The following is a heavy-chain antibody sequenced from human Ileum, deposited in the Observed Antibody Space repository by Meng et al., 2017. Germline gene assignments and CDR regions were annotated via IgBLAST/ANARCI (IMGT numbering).Heavy chain of an antibody. CDR3: ATNKNKKIDY. Sequence: HPKESGPGRVGPSGTLSLPFVVSGDSISSSNWWNWVRQPPGKGLEWIGEIFHTGSTNYNPSLKSRVTISADKSKNQFSLNLSSVTAADTAVYYCATNKNKKIDYWGQGTLVTVSS. CDR1: GDSISSSNW. D-gene: IGHD2/OR15-2a*01. V-gene: IGHV4-4*02. CDR2: IFHTGST. J-gene: IGHJ4*02.